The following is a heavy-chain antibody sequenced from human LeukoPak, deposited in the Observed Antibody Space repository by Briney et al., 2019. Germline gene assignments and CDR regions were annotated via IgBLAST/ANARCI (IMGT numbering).Heavy chain of an antibody. J-gene: IGHJ4*02. CDR2: IYYDGSNQ. D-gene: IGHD1-26*01. Sequence: GGSLRLSCGASGFTFSNYWMSWVRQAPGKGLEWVAVIYYDGSNQYYADSVKGRFTVSRDNAKNTLYLQMDSLRAEDTAAYYCATDRNSGKYYDYWGQGTLVTVSS. CDR3: ATDRNSGKYYDY. CDR1: GFTFSNYW. V-gene: IGHV3-33*08.